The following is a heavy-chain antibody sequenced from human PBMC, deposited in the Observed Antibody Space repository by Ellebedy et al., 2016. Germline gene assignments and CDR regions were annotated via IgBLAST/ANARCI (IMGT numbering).Heavy chain of an antibody. CDR3: ARAGIVVVQPHYYYYYGMDV. J-gene: IGHJ6*02. D-gene: IGHD2-2*01. CDR1: GYTFTSYD. CDR2: MNPNSGNT. Sequence: ASVKVSCXASGYTFTSYDINWVRQATGQGLEWMGWMNPNSGNTGYAQKFQGRVTMTRNTSISTAYMELSSLRSEGTAVYYCARAGIVVVQPHYYYYYGMDVWGQGTTVTVSS. V-gene: IGHV1-8*01.